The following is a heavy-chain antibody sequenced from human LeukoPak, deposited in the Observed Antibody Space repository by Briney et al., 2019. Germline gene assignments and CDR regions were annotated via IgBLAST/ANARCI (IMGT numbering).Heavy chain of an antibody. CDR1: GFTFSDYY. CDR2: ISSSGSTI. D-gene: IGHD2-15*01. CDR3: ARRGLVVAATDYYYYYMDV. Sequence: PGGSLRLSCAASGFTFSDYYMSWIRQAPGKGLEGVSYISSSGSTIYYADSVKGRFTISRDNAKNSLYLQMNSLRAEDTAVYYCARRGLVVAATDYYYYYMDVWGKGTTVTVSS. J-gene: IGHJ6*03. V-gene: IGHV3-11*01.